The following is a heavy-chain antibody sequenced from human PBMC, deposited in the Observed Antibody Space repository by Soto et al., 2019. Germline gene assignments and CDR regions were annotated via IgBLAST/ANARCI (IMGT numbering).Heavy chain of an antibody. J-gene: IGHJ4*02. CDR3: AIGGAARYFDY. Sequence: SETLSLTCAVYGGSFSGYYWSWIRQPPGKGLEWIGEINHSGSTNYNPSLKSRVTISVDTSKNQFSLKLSSVTAADTAVYYCAIGGAARYFDYWGQGTLVTVSS. CDR1: GGSFSGYY. CDR2: INHSGST. D-gene: IGHD6-6*01. V-gene: IGHV4-34*01.